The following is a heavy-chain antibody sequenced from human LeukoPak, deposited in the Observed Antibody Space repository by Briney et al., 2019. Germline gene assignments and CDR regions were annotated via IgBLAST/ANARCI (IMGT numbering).Heavy chain of an antibody. J-gene: IGHJ4*02. CDR3: TRGYSGYGNFDC. D-gene: IGHD5-12*01. CDR2: ISGDGSTT. V-gene: IGHV3-74*01. Sequence: PGGSLRLSCAAIGVTSNYWMHWVRQAPGKGRVWVSRISGDGSTTFYTDSVKGRFTISRDNSKNTLYLQMNSLRAEDTAVYYCTRGYSGYGNFDCWGQGTLVTVSS. CDR1: GVTSNYW.